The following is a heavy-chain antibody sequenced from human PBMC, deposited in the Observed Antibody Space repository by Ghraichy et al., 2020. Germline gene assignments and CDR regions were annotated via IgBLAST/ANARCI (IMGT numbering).Heavy chain of an antibody. J-gene: IGHJ6*03. CDR3: ARGGLGYCSSTSCYEWVGNYYYYMDV. CDR1: GGSFSGYY. CDR2: INHSGST. D-gene: IGHD2-2*01. Sequence: SETLSLTCAVYGGSFSGYYWSWIRQPPGKGLEWIGEINHSGSTNYNPSLKSRVTISVDTSKNQFSLKLSSVTAADTAVYYCARGGLGYCSSTSCYEWVGNYYYYMDVWGKGTTVTVSS. V-gene: IGHV4-34*01.